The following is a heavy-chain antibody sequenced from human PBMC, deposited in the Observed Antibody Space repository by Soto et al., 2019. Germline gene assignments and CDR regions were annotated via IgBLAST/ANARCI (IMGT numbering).Heavy chain of an antibody. CDR2: MNPNSGNT. D-gene: IGHD3-16*01. V-gene: IGHV1-8*01. Sequence: ASVKVSCKASGYTLTSYDINWVRQATGQGLEWMGWMNPNSGNTGYAQKFQGRVTMTRNTSISTAYMELSSLRSEDTAVYYCARVGSGEWRFYYYYYYIDVWAKGTTVTISS. CDR1: GYTLTSYD. CDR3: ARVGSGEWRFYYYYYYIDV. J-gene: IGHJ6*03.